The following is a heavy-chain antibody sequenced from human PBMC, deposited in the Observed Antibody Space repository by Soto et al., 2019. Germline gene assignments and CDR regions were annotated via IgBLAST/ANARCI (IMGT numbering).Heavy chain of an antibody. V-gene: IGHV1-3*01. CDR1: GYTFTSYA. Sequence: QVQLVQSGAEVKKPGASVKVSCKASGYTFTSYAMHWVRQAPGQRLEWMGWINAGNGNTKYSQKLQGRVTMTTDTSTSTAYMELRSLRSDDTAVYYCARGAPLKHYYDSSGYSSRAFDIWGQGTMVTVSS. CDR2: INAGNGNT. CDR3: ARGAPLKHYYDSSGYSSRAFDI. J-gene: IGHJ3*02. D-gene: IGHD3-22*01.